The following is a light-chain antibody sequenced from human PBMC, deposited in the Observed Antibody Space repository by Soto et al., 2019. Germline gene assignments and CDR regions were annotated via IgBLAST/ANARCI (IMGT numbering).Light chain of an antibody. CDR3: QQYGSPPLT. J-gene: IGKJ4*01. CDR1: QSVSSSY. V-gene: IGKV3-20*01. Sequence: EIVLTQSPGTLSLSPGERATLSCRASQSVSSSYLAWYQQKPGQAPRLLIYGASSRATGIPDRFSGSGSGKYFPPTIRTLELEDFALYYCQQYGSPPLTFGGGTKVEIK. CDR2: GAS.